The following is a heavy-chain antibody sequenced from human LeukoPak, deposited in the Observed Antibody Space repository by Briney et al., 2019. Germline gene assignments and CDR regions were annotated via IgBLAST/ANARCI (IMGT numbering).Heavy chain of an antibody. CDR3: ALVATITGHYYYGMDV. D-gene: IGHD5-12*01. J-gene: IGHJ6*04. CDR2: ITPIFGTA. CDR1: GGPFSSYS. Sequence: AVEVSCEASGGPFSSYSIRGVREARGRGVEWRGGITPIFGTANYAQKFQGRVTITADESTSTAYMELSSLRSEDTAVYYCALVATITGHYYYGMDVWGKGTTVTVSS. V-gene: IGHV1-69*01.